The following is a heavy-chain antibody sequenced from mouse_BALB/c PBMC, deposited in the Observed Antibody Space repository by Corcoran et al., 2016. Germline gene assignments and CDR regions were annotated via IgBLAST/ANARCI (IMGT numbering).Heavy chain of an antibody. CDR1: GYTFTEYT. CDR3: ARDGARATSSALDY. V-gene: IGHV1-22*01. CDR2: INPESGDT. Sequence: EVQLKQSGPELVRPGASVKMSCKTSGYTFTEYTIHWVKQRHGKSLEWIGGINPESGDTSYNQKFKGKATLTVDKSSSTAYMELRSLPSEDSAVYYAARDGARATSSALDYWGQGTSVTVSS. J-gene: IGHJ4*01. D-gene: IGHD3-1*01.